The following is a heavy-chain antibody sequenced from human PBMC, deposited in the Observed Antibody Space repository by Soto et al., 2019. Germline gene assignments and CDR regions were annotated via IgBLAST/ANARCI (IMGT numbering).Heavy chain of an antibody. V-gene: IGHV4-4*02. CDR1: GDSITGDEW. CDR3: ATQGFYRMGV. Sequence: QVQLQESGPGLVQPSGTLSLTCAVSGDSITGDEWWSWVRQPPGKGLEWIGEIHHSGATNYNPSLKSRVTISIDKSKNQSALKLNSVTAADTAMFYCATQGFYRMGVWGRGTTVTVSS. CDR2: IHHSGAT. J-gene: IGHJ6*02.